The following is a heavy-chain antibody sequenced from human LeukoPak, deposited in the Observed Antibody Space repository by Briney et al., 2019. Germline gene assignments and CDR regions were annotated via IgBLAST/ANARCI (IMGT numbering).Heavy chain of an antibody. Sequence: GGSLRLSCAASGFTFSSYAMSWVRQAPGKGLEWVSAISSSGGSTYYADSVKGRFTISRDNSKNTLYLQMNSLRAEDTAVYYCANLDYGDQRGRIDYWGQGTLVTVSS. V-gene: IGHV3-23*01. CDR1: GFTFSSYA. CDR3: ANLDYGDQRGRIDY. J-gene: IGHJ4*02. D-gene: IGHD4-17*01. CDR2: ISSSGGST.